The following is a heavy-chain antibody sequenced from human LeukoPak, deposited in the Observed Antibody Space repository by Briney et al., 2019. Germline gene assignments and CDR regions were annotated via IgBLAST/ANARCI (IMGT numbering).Heavy chain of an antibody. J-gene: IGHJ3*02. CDR1: GGSFSGYY. Sequence: PSETLSLTCAVYGGSFSGYYWSWIRQPPGKGLEWIGEINHSGSTNYNPSLKSRVTISVDTSKNQFSLKLSSVTAADTAVYYCACTMVRGVMASSARDDDAFDIWGQGTMVTVSS. V-gene: IGHV4-34*01. CDR2: INHSGST. CDR3: ACTMVRGVMASSARDDDAFDI. D-gene: IGHD3-10*01.